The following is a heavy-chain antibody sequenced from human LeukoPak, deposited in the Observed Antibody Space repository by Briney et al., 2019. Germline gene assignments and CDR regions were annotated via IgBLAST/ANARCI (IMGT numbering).Heavy chain of an antibody. CDR3: ATSSDWPYYFHY. Sequence: GGSLRLSCAASGFTFSNYAMSWVRQAPGKGLEWVSAISDSGGDTYYADSVKGRFTISRDNSKNTVFLEMNNLRVEDAAVYYCATSSDWPYYFHYWGQGTLVTVSS. V-gene: IGHV3-23*01. CDR1: GFTFSNYA. J-gene: IGHJ4*02. CDR2: ISDSGGDT. D-gene: IGHD2-21*01.